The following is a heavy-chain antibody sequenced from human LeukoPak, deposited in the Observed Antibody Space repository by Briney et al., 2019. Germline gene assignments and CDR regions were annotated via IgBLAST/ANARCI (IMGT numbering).Heavy chain of an antibody. V-gene: IGHV4-39*07. CDR2: IYYSGST. CDR3: ARSRGVIGITYFDY. Sequence: SETLSLTCTVSGGSISSSSYYWGWIRQPPGKGLEWIGSIYYSGSTYYNPSLKSRVTISVDTSKNQFSLKLSSVTAADTAIYYCARSRGVIGITYFDYWGQGTLVTVSS. D-gene: IGHD3-10*01. J-gene: IGHJ4*02. CDR1: GGSISSSSYY.